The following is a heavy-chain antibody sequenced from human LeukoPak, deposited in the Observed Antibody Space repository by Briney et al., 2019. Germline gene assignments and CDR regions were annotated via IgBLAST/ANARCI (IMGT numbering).Heavy chain of an antibody. Sequence: ASVKVSCKASGYTFTGYYMHWVRQAPGQGLEWMGWINPNSGGTNYAQKFQGRVTMTRDTSISTAYMELSSLRSEDTAVYYCATDWGQSYDSSGYYYGWGQGTLVTVSS. CDR1: GYTFTGYY. CDR2: INPNSGGT. CDR3: ATDWGQSYDSSGYYYG. V-gene: IGHV1-2*02. D-gene: IGHD3-22*01. J-gene: IGHJ4*02.